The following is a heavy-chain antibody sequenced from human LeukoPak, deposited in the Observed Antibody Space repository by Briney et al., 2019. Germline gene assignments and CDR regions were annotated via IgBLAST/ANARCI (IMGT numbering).Heavy chain of an antibody. J-gene: IGHJ4*02. CDR3: ARDNGGSYSGFPDY. CDR1: GFTFSSYE. V-gene: IGHV3-48*03. CDR2: ISSSGSTI. D-gene: IGHD1-26*01. Sequence: GGSLRLSCAASGFTFSSYEMNWVRQAPGKGLEWVSYISSSGSTIYYADSVKGRFTISRDNAKNSLYLQMNSLRAEDTAAYYCARDNGGSYSGFPDYWGQGTLVTVSS.